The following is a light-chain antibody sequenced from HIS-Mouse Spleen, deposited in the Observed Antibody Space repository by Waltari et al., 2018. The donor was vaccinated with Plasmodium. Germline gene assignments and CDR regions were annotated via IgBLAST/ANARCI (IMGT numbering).Light chain of an antibody. V-gene: IGLV3-21*02. CDR2: DDS. CDR3: QVWDSSSDHYV. CDR1: SIGRKS. J-gene: IGLJ1*01. Sequence: SYVLTQPPALSVAPGQTARITWGGQSIGRKSVNWSQQKPGQAPGLVCYDDSDRPSGIPELFSCSTSGNTATLTISRVEAGDEADYCCQVWDSSSDHYVFGTGTKVTVL.